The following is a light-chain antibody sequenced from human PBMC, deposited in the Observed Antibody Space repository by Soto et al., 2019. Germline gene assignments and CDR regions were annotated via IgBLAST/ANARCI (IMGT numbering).Light chain of an antibody. V-gene: IGLV2-11*01. CDR1: SSDVGGYNY. CDR3: CSYAGRYIYV. Sequence: QSALAQPASVSGAPGQSITISCTGTSSDVGGYNYVSWYQQHPGKAPKVIIYDVSKRPSGVPDRFSGSKSGNTASLTISGLQSEDEADYYCCSYAGRYIYVFGTGTQVTVL. J-gene: IGLJ1*01. CDR2: DVS.